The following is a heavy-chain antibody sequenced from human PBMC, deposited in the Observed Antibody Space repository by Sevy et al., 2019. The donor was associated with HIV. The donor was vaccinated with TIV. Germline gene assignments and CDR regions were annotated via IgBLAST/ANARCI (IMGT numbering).Heavy chain of an antibody. CDR1: GYTFTGYY. V-gene: IGHV1-2*02. D-gene: IGHD2-15*01. CDR3: ARGGGWWEPEDALHI. Sequence: ASVKVSCRTSGYTFTGYYIHWVRQAPGQGLEWMGWINPNSGGTNYAQKFQGRVTMTTDTSISTAYMELSKLRSDDMAAYYCARGGGWWEPEDALHIRGQGTMVTVSS. J-gene: IGHJ3*02. CDR2: INPNSGGT.